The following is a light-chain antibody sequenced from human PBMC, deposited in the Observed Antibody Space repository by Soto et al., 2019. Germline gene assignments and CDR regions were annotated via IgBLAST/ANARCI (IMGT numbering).Light chain of an antibody. CDR2: SAS. CDR1: QSVSSS. J-gene: IGKJ1*01. CDR3: QQYNNWRT. V-gene: IGKV3-15*01. Sequence: EIVMTQSPVTLSVSPGERATLSCRASQSVSSSLAWYQQKPGQAPRLLIYSASARATGIPARFSGSGSGTEFTLTISSLQSEDFAIYYCQQYNNWRTFGQGTKVEIK.